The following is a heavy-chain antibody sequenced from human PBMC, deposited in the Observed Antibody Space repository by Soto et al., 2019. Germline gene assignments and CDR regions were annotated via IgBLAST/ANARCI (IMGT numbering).Heavy chain of an antibody. V-gene: IGHV3-74*01. CDR1: GFTFSSYW. CDR3: ARDPGTIGWFDP. CDR2: INSDGSST. Sequence: EVQLVESGGGLVQPGGSLRLSCAASGFTFSSYWMHWVRQAPGKGLVWVSRINSDGSSTSYADSVKGRFTISRDNAKNTVYLQMNSLRAEDTAVYYCARDPGTIGWFDPWGQGTLVTVSS. J-gene: IGHJ5*02. D-gene: IGHD1-7*01.